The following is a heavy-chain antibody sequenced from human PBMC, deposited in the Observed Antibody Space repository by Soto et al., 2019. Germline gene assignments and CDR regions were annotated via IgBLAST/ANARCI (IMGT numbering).Heavy chain of an antibody. CDR2: ISGSGGST. CDR1: AFTFSSHA. J-gene: IGHJ4*02. Sequence: GGSLRLSCATSAFTFSSHAMSWVLQAPGKRLEWVSAISGSGGSTYYADSVKGLFTISRDNSKNTLYLQMNSLRAEDTAVYYCAKDGYYYDSTRWSDCWGQGTLVTVSS. D-gene: IGHD3-22*01. CDR3: AKDGYYYDSTRWSDC. V-gene: IGHV3-23*01.